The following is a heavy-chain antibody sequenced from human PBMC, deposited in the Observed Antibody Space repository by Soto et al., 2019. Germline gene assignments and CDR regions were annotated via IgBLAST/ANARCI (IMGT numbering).Heavy chain of an antibody. CDR3: ARTAGYVYQLLFNY. D-gene: IGHD2-2*01. Sequence: NPSETLSLTCTVSGGSISSGDYYWSWIRQPPGKGLEWIGYIYYSGSTSYSPSLKSRLTISLDTSKNQFSLNLSSVTAADTAVYYCARTAGYVYQLLFNYWGQGTLVTVPQ. CDR1: GGSISSGDYY. V-gene: IGHV4-30-4*01. CDR2: IYYSGST. J-gene: IGHJ4*02.